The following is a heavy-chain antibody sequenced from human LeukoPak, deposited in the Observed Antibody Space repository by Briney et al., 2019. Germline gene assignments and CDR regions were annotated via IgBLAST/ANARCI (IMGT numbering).Heavy chain of an antibody. V-gene: IGHV1-69*05. CDR2: IIPIFGTA. D-gene: IGHD1-26*01. Sequence: SAKVSCKASGGTFSSYAISWVRQAPGQGLEWMGGIIPIFGTANYAQKFQGRVTITTDESTSTAYMELSSLRSEDTAVYYCAIREVGAYAYWGQGTLVTVSS. CDR3: AIREVGAYAY. J-gene: IGHJ4*02. CDR1: GGTFSSYA.